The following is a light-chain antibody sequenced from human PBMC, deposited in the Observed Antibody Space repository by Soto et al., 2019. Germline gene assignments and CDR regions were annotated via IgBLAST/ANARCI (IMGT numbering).Light chain of an antibody. Sequence: DIVMTQSPDSLTVSLGERATINCKSSQSLLYSFNNKNYLAWYQQKPGQPPKLLIHWASNREFGVPDRISGSGSGTEFTLTISSLQSEDFAVYYCQQYNNWPWTFGQGTKV. CDR2: WAS. J-gene: IGKJ1*01. V-gene: IGKV4-1*01. CDR1: QSLLYSFNNKNY. CDR3: QQYNNWPWT.